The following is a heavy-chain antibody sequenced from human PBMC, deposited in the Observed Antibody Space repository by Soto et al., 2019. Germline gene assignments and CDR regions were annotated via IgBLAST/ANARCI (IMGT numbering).Heavy chain of an antibody. CDR1: GFTFSSHP. CDR2: ISGSGGST. J-gene: IGHJ6*02. Sequence: GGSLRLSCAASGFTFSSHPMSWVRQAPGKGLEWVSAISGSGGSTYYADSVKGRFTISRDNSKNTLYLQMNSMRAEDTAVYYCARDRQYAGPAAKRSLGMDVWGQGTKVTVSS. CDR3: ARDRQYAGPAAKRSLGMDV. D-gene: IGHD2-2*01. V-gene: IGHV3-23*01.